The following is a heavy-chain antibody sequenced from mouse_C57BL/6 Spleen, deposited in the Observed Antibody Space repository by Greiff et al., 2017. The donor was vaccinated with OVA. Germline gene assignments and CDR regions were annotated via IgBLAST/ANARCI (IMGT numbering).Heavy chain of an antibody. CDR3: ERSDYYGSSIPFDY. V-gene: IGHV1-54*01. CDR1: GYAFTSYL. Sequence: QVQLQQSGAELVRPGTSVKVSCKASGYAFTSYLIEWVKQRPGQGLEWIGAINPGSGGTNYNEKFKGKATLTAVKSSSTAYMQLSSLTSEDSAVYFGERSDYYGSSIPFDYWGQGTTLTVSS. J-gene: IGHJ2*01. D-gene: IGHD1-1*01. CDR2: INPGSGGT.